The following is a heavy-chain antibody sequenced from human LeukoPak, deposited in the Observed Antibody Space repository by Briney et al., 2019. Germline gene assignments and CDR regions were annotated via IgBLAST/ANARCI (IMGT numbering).Heavy chain of an antibody. J-gene: IGHJ3*02. CDR2: IYYSGST. D-gene: IGHD3-16*01. Sequence: SETLSLTCTVSGGSISSYYWSWIRQPPGKGLEWIGYIYYSGSTNYNPSLKSRVTISVDTSKNQFSLKLSSVTAADTVVYYCARDYTKTYAFDIWGQGTMVTVSS. V-gene: IGHV4-59*01. CDR3: ARDYTKTYAFDI. CDR1: GGSISSYY.